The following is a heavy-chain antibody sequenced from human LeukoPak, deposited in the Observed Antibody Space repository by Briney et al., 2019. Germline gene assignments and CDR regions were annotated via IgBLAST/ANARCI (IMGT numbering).Heavy chain of an antibody. CDR3: ARGFGSGSYHNPDYYYYGMDV. D-gene: IGHD3-10*01. J-gene: IGHJ6*02. V-gene: IGHV3-30-3*01. Sequence: GVSLRLSCAASGFTFSSYAMHWVRQAPGKGLEWVAGISYDGSNKYYADSVKGRFTISRDNSKNTLYLQMNSLRAEDTAVYYCARGFGSGSYHNPDYYYYGMDVWGQGTTVTVSS. CDR2: ISYDGSNK. CDR1: GFTFSSYA.